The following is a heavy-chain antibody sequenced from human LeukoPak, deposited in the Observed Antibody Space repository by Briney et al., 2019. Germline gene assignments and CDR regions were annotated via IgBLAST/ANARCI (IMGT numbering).Heavy chain of an antibody. CDR2: ISGSGGST. V-gene: IGHV3-23*01. CDR1: GFTFSSYA. J-gene: IGHJ3*02. D-gene: IGHD1-26*01. Sequence: PGGSLRLSCAASGFTFSSYAMSWVRQAPGKGLEWVSAISGSGGSTYYADSVKGRFTVSRDNSKNTLYLQMNSLRADDTAVYYCTRSGRGGAFDIWGQGTMVTVSS. CDR3: TRSGRGGAFDI.